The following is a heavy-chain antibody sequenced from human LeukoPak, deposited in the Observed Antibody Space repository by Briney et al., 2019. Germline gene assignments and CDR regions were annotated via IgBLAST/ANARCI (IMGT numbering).Heavy chain of an antibody. CDR3: ARDDSSGRWG. Sequence: PGGTLRLSCAASGFTPTDYYMSSIRQAPGKGLGRVSYISSSGSTIYYADSVKSRFTISRDNAKNTLYLQMNSLRAEDTAVYYCARDDSSGRWGWGQGTLVTVSS. V-gene: IGHV3-11*01. CDR1: GFTPTDYY. J-gene: IGHJ4*02. CDR2: ISSSGSTI. D-gene: IGHD3-22*01.